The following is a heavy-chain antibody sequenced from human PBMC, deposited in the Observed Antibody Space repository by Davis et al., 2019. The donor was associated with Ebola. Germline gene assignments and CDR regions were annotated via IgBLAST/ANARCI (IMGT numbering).Heavy chain of an antibody. Sequence: GESLKISCAASGFTFSSYVMHWVRQAPGKGLEWVAVISYDGSNKYYADSVKGRFTISRDNSKNTLYLQMNSLRAEDTAVYYCARDPPYDQGYDYWGQGTLVTVSS. J-gene: IGHJ4*02. D-gene: IGHD3-22*01. CDR2: ISYDGSNK. V-gene: IGHV3-30-3*01. CDR1: GFTFSSYV. CDR3: ARDPPYDQGYDY.